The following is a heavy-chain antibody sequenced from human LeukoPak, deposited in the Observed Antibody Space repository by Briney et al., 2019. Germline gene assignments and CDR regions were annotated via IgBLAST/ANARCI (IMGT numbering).Heavy chain of an antibody. J-gene: IGHJ4*02. V-gene: IGHV1-69*13. D-gene: IGHD3-22*01. CDR3: ARDPRYLYDSSDYFPHYFDY. CDR1: GGTFISYA. CDR2: IIPIFGTA. Sequence: SVKVSCKASGGTFISYAISWVRQAPGQGLEWMGGIIPIFGTANYAQKFQGRLTITADESTSTTYMELSSLRSEDTAVYYCARDPRYLYDSSDYFPHYFDYWGQGTLVTVSS.